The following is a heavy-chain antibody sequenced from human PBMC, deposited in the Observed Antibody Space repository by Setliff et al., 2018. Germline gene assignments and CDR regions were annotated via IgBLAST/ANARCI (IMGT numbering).Heavy chain of an antibody. CDR3: ARHPPPLNYFDIGALDS. Sequence: SVKVSCKASGGPLNSYSFSWVRQAPGQGLEWMGRIIPVLDITRYSQKFQGRVTITADKSTGIIYMELTSLRSDDTAVYYCARHPPPLNYFDIGALDSWGQGTLVTVSS. CDR2: IIPVLDIT. D-gene: IGHD3-22*01. V-gene: IGHV1-69*02. CDR1: GGPLNSYS. J-gene: IGHJ4*02.